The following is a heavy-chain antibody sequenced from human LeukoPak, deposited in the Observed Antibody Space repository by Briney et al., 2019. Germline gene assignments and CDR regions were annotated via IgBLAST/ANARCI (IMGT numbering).Heavy chain of an antibody. Sequence: SETLSLTCTVSGGSISSYYWSWIRQPPGKGLEWIGYIYYSGSTNYNPSLKSRVTISVDTSKNQFSLKLSSVTAADTAVYYCAREGEYYYGSGSSLFDYWGQGTLVTVSS. CDR1: GGSISSYY. CDR2: IYYSGST. D-gene: IGHD3-10*01. CDR3: AREGEYYYGSGSSLFDY. J-gene: IGHJ4*02. V-gene: IGHV4-59*01.